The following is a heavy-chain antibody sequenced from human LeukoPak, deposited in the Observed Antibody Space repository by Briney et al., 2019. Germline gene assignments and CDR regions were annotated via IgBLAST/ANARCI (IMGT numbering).Heavy chain of an antibody. D-gene: IGHD3-3*01. CDR2: ISGSGGST. V-gene: IGHV3-23*01. CDR3: ARAPYDFWSGYYLVGSQPNFDP. J-gene: IGHJ5*02. Sequence: PGGSLRLSCAASGFTFSSYAMSWVRQAPGKGLEWVSAISGSGGSTYYADSVKGRFTISRDNSKNTLYLQMNSLRAEDTAVYYCARAPYDFWSGYYLVGSQPNFDPWGQGTLVTVSS. CDR1: GFTFSSYA.